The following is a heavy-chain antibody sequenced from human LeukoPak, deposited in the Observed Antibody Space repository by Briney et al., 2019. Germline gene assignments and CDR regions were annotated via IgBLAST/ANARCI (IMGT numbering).Heavy chain of an antibody. D-gene: IGHD2-15*01. V-gene: IGHV1-2*06. CDR2: INPNSGGT. CDR3: ARVREYCSGGSCPRYWFDP. CDR1: GYTFTGYY. Sequence: ASVKVSCKASGYTFTGYYMHWVRRAPGQGLEWMGRINPNSGGTNYAQKFQGRVTMTRDTSISTAYMELSRLRSDDTAVYYCARVREYCSGGSCPRYWFDPWGARTLVTISS. J-gene: IGHJ5*02.